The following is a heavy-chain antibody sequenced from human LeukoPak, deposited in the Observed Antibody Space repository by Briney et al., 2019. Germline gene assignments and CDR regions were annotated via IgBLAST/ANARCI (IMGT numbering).Heavy chain of an antibody. J-gene: IGHJ4*02. V-gene: IGHV4-34*01. CDR1: GGSFSGYY. CDR2: INHSGST. CDR3: ARWYPPQDYFDY. Sequence: SETLSLTCAVYGGSFSGYYWSWLRQPPGKGLEWIGEINHSGSTNYNPSLKSRVTISVGTSKNQFSLKLSSVTAADTAVYYCARWYPPQDYFDYWGQGTLVTVSS. D-gene: IGHD6-13*01.